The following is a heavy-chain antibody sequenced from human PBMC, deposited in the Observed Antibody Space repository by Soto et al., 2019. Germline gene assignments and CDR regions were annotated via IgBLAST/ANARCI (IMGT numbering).Heavy chain of an antibody. D-gene: IGHD2-2*01. J-gene: IGHJ4*02. Sequence: QVQLVQSGAEVKKPGSSVKVSCKASGGTFSSYAISWERQAPGQGLEWMGGIIPIFGTANYAQQFQGRVTITADESTSTAYIELSSLRSEDTAVYYCASRYCSSTSCEYFFDYWGQGTLVTVSS. CDR2: IIPIFGTA. V-gene: IGHV1-69*01. CDR3: ASRYCSSTSCEYFFDY. CDR1: GGTFSSYA.